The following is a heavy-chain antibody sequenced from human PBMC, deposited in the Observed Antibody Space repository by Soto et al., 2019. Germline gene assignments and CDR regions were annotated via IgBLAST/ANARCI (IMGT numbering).Heavy chain of an antibody. D-gene: IGHD3-22*01. CDR2: IKSKTDGGTT. CDR3: TTDERYYDSSGYRGGYFDY. Sequence: PGGSLRLSCAASGFTFSNAWMSWVRQAPGKGLEWVGRIKSKTDGGTTDYAAPVKGRFTISRDDSKNTLYLQMNSLKTEDTAVYYCTTDERYYDSSGYRGGYFDYWGQGTLVTVSS. J-gene: IGHJ4*02. V-gene: IGHV3-15*01. CDR1: GFTFSNAW.